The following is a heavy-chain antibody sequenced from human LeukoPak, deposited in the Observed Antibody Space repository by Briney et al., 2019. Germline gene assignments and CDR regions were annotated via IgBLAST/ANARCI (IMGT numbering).Heavy chain of an antibody. V-gene: IGHV3-74*01. CDR3: ARGRVLEQLETYYYGMDV. CDR2: INSDGSST. J-gene: IGHJ6*02. D-gene: IGHD6-6*01. Sequence: QPGGSLRLSCAASGFTFSSYWMHWVRQAPGKGLVWVSRINSDGSSTSYADSVKGRFTISRDNAKNTLYLQMNSLRAEDTAVYYCARGRVLEQLETYYYGMDVWGQGTTVTVSS. CDR1: GFTFSSYW.